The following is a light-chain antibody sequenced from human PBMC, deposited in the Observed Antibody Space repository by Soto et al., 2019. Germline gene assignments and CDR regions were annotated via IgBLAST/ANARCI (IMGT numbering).Light chain of an antibody. Sequence: DIQMTQSPSTLCASVGDRVTITCRASQSISSWLAWYQQKPGKAPKLLIYAASTLQSGVPSRFSGSGSGTDFTLTISRLEPEDFAVYYCQQYGSSPRTFGQGTRLEIK. J-gene: IGKJ5*01. CDR3: QQYGSSPRT. CDR2: AAS. V-gene: IGKV1-5*01. CDR1: QSISSW.